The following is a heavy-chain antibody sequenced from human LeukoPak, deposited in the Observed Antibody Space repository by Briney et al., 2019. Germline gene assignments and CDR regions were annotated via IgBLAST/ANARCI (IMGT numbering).Heavy chain of an antibody. Sequence: PRGSLRDFCAASGFTFNSQAMRWVRQAPGKGLELVAAIRGSGGSTYYADSVKGRFTISRDNSKNTLYLQMNSLRAEDTAVYYCAKRDCSTSCYSYYFDYWGQGTLVTVSS. J-gene: IGHJ4*02. D-gene: IGHD2-2*02. V-gene: IGHV3-23*01. CDR1: GFTFNSQA. CDR2: IRGSGGST. CDR3: AKRDCSTSCYSYYFDY.